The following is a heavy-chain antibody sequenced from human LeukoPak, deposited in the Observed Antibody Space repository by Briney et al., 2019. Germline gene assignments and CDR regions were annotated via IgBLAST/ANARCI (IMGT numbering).Heavy chain of an antibody. CDR1: GFTFSSYW. CDR2: IKQDGSEK. V-gene: IGHV3-7*01. D-gene: IGHD5-18*01. Sequence: PGGSLRLSCAASGFTFSSYWMSWVRQAPGKGLEWVGNIKQDGSEKYYVYSVKGRFTISRDNAKNSLYLQMNSLRAEDTAVYYCARDTRIRGFSYYYMDVWGKGTTVTISS. J-gene: IGHJ6*03. CDR3: ARDTRIRGFSYYYMDV.